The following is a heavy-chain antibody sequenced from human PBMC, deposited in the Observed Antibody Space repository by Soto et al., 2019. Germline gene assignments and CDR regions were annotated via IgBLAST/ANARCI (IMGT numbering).Heavy chain of an antibody. CDR3: AREWIFDP. D-gene: IGHD5-12*01. CDR2: ISSSSSTI. CDR1: GFTFSSYS. Sequence: GGSLRLSCAASGFTFSSYSMNWVRQAPGKGLEWVSYISSSSSTIYYADSVKGRFTISRDNAKNSLYLQMNSLRAEDTAVCYCAREWIFDPWGQGTLVTVSS. V-gene: IGHV3-48*01. J-gene: IGHJ5*02.